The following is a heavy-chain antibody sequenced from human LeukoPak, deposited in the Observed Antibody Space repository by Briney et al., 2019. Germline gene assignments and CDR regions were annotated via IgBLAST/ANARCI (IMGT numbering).Heavy chain of an antibody. V-gene: IGHV1-2*06. CDR2: IHPRSGGT. CDR1: GYKFTDYF. CDR3: AREGYTESWHFDL. Sequence: ASVKVSCKASGYKFTDYFIHWVRQAPGQGLEWMGRIHPRSGGTNYAQKSQGRVTISRATSISTVYMELSRLRSDDTAVYYCAREGYTESWHFDLWGRGTLVTVSS. J-gene: IGHJ2*01. D-gene: IGHD5-12*01.